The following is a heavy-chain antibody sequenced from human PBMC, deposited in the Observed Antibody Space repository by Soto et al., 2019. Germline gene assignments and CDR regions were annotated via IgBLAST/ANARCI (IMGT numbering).Heavy chain of an antibody. D-gene: IGHD2-2*01. CDR3: VRPEYSSTISCYPGALDV. CDR2: ISDDENT. J-gene: IGHJ3*01. CDR1: GFTFSAYA. V-gene: IGHV3-23*01. Sequence: PGVSRRLSWAVSGFTFSAYAMACCREAPGQRMEWVSTISDDENTYYADSVKGRFTSSRDNSKRTVFLQVTSLRADDTAAYYCVRPEYSSTISCYPGALDVWGQGTTVTVSS.